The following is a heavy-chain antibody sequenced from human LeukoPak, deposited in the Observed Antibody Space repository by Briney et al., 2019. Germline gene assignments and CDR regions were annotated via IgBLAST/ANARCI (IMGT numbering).Heavy chain of an antibody. CDR1: GESFSGYY. CDR2: ITQSETT. CDR3: ARRPRNSGSDDGPPGLDY. V-gene: IGHV4-34*01. D-gene: IGHD1-26*01. Sequence: SETLSLTCAVYGESFSGYYWSWIRQPPGKGLEWIGEITQSETTNYNPSLKSRVTMSVDPSKNQFSLNLTSVTAADTAVYYCARRPRNSGSDDGPPGLDYWGQGTLVTVSS. J-gene: IGHJ4*02.